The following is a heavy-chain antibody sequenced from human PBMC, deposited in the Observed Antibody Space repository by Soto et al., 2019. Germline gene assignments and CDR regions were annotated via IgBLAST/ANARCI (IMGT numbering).Heavy chain of an antibody. J-gene: IGHJ5*02. CDR1: GSSISSYY. CDR2: IYYSGST. CDR3: ARTTVTTFWFDP. Sequence: SETLSLTCTVSGSSISSYYWSWIRQPPGKGLEWIGYIYYSGSTNYNPSLKSRVTISVDTSKNQFSLKLSSVTAADTAVYYCARTTVTTFWFDPWGQGTLVTVSS. V-gene: IGHV4-59*08. D-gene: IGHD4-17*01.